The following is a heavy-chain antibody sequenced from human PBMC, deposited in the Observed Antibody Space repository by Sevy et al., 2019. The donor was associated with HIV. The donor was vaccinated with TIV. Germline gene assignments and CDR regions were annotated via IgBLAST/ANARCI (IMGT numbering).Heavy chain of an antibody. Sequence: SETLSLTCTVSGGSFSTSYYWGWVRQPPGKGPEWIGCIHYSGSTYYNPSLKSRVSISVDTSKNSFSLKLSSVTAADKAVYYCANMGRGYYFYFELWGQGTLVTVSS. J-gene: IGHJ4*02. V-gene: IGHV4-39*02. D-gene: IGHD3-3*01. CDR3: ANMGRGYYFYFEL. CDR2: IHYSGST. CDR1: GGSFSTSYY.